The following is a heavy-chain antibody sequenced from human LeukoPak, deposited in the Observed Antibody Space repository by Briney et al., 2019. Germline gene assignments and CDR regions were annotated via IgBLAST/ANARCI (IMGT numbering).Heavy chain of an antibody. V-gene: IGHV3-9*01. Sequence: PGGSLRLSCAASGFTFDDYAMHWVRQAPGKGLEWVSSISWNSGRIGYADSVKGRFTISRDNAKNSLYLQMSSLRPGDTALYYCAKDRSPGAYYFDYWGQGTLVTVSS. CDR1: GFTFDDYA. CDR3: AKDRSPGAYYFDY. J-gene: IGHJ4*02. D-gene: IGHD7-27*01. CDR2: ISWNSGRI.